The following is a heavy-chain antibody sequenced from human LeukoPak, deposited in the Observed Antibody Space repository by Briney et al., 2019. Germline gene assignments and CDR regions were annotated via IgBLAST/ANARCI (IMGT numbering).Heavy chain of an antibody. CDR1: GFTFSKYW. V-gene: IGHV3-21*01. Sequence: GGSLRLSCAASGFTFSKYWMSWVRRAPGKGLEWVSSITGDCNYIFYADSVKGRFTISRDNAQNSLFLELNSLRGEDTAVYYCARERNFYYFDYWGQGALVTVSS. CDR2: ITGDCNYI. J-gene: IGHJ4*02. CDR3: ARERNFYYFDY. D-gene: IGHD3-3*01.